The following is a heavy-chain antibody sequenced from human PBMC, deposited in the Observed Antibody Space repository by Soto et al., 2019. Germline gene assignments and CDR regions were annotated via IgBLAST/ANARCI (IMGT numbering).Heavy chain of an antibody. J-gene: IGHJ4*02. CDR3: AKIGTTGTTRAPWPN. CDR1: GFTFSSYA. V-gene: IGHV3-23*01. CDR2: ISGSGGST. D-gene: IGHD1-1*01. Sequence: EVQLLESGGGLVQPGGSLRLSCAASGFTFSSYAMSWVRQAPGKGLEWVSAISGSGGSTYYADSVKGRFTISRDNSKNTLYLQKNSLRAEDTAVYYWAKIGTTGTTRAPWPNWGQGTLVTVSS.